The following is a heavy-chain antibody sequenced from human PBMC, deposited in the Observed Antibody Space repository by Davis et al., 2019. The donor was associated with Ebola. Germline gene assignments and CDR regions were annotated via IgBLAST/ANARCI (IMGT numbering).Heavy chain of an antibody. V-gene: IGHV4-39*01. D-gene: IGHD3-3*01. J-gene: IGHJ5*02. CDR2: IYYSGST. CDR1: GGSISSGGYY. Sequence: SETLSLTCTVSGGSISSGGYYWGWIRQPPGKGLEWIGSIYYSGSTYYNPSLKSRVTISVDTSKNQFSLKLRSVTAADTAVYYCARQGWSGYSLRHWLDPWGRGTLVTVSS. CDR3: ARQGWSGYSLRHWLDP.